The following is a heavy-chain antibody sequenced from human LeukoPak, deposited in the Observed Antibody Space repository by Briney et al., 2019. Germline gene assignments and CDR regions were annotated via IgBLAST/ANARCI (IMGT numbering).Heavy chain of an antibody. V-gene: IGHV3-11*04. Sequence: YFWGWIRQSPGKGLEWVSYISSSGSTIYYADSVKGRFTISRDNAKNSLYLQMNSLRAEDTAVYYCARGGKLEPTALAPWGQGSLVVVSS. D-gene: IGHD2-21*02. CDR3: ARGGKLEPTALAP. J-gene: IGHJ5*02. CDR1: YF. CDR2: ISSSGSTI.